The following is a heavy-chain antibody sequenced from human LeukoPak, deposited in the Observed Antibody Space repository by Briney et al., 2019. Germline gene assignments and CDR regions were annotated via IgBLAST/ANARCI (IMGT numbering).Heavy chain of an antibody. CDR1: GGSIRSDY. CDR3: ARHFKRLASDYYYYGMDV. J-gene: IGHJ6*02. CDR2: IYYSGST. V-gene: IGHV4-59*08. Sequence: SETLSLTCTVSGGSIRSDYWSWIRQPPGKGLEWIGYIYYSGSTNYAPSLKSRVTLSVDTSKNQFSLRLSSVTAADTAVYYCARHFKRLASDYYYYGMDVWGQGTTVTVSS.